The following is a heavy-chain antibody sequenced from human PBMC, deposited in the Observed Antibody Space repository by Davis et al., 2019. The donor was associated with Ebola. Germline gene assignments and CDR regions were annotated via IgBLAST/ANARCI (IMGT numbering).Heavy chain of an antibody. CDR3: ARGGDCSTSCYKGPYYYYYYGMDV. CDR2: IIPILGIA. J-gene: IGHJ6*02. D-gene: IGHD2-2*02. Sequence: SVKVSCKASGGTFSSYAISWVRQAPGQGLEWMGRIIPILGIANYAQKFQGRVTITADKSTSTAYMELSSLRSEDTAVYYCARGGDCSTSCYKGPYYYYYYGMDVWGQGTTVSVSS. V-gene: IGHV1-69*04. CDR1: GGTFSSYA.